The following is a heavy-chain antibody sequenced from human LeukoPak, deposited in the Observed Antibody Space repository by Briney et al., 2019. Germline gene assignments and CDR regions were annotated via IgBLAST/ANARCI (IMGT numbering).Heavy chain of an antibody. D-gene: IGHD1-26*01. CDR1: GFTFSSCA. CDR2: ISGSGGST. V-gene: IGHV3-23*01. Sequence: PGGSLRLSCAASGFTFSSCAMSWVRQAPGKGLEWVSAISGSGGSTYYADSVKGRFTISRDNSKNTLYLQMNSLRAEDTAVYYCAKDQVGATTLDAFDIWGQGTMVTVSS. CDR3: AKDQVGATTLDAFDI. J-gene: IGHJ3*02.